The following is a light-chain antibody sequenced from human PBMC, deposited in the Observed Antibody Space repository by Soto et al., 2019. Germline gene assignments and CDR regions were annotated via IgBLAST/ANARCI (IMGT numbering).Light chain of an antibody. V-gene: IGLV2-14*03. CDR3: VSYTSSTTYV. CDR1: SSAVGGSNF. CDR2: DVA. J-gene: IGLJ1*01. Sequence: SVLTQPASVSDSPGQSITISFTVTSSAVGGSNFVSWYQQHPGKPPKLIIYDVANRPSGVSNRFSGSKSGSTASLIISRLQTEDEADYYCVSYTSSTTYVFGTGTKVTVL.